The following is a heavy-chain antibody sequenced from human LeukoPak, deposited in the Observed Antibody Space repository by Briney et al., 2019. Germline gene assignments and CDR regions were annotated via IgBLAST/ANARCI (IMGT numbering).Heavy chain of an antibody. CDR3: ASSRPITMVRGVLNRVYYMDV. J-gene: IGHJ6*03. CDR1: GYIFTGYY. Sequence: ASVKVSCKASGYIFTGYYMHWVRQAPGQGLEWMGWINPNSGGTNYAQKFQGRVTMTRDTSISTAYMELSRLRSDDTAVYYCASSRPITMVRGVLNRVYYMDVWGKGTTVTVSS. CDR2: INPNSGGT. D-gene: IGHD3-10*01. V-gene: IGHV1-2*02.